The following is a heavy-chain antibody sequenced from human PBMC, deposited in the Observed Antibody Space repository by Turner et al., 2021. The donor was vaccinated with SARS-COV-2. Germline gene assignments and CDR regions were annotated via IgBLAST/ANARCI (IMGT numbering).Heavy chain of an antibody. J-gene: IGHJ6*02. CDR2: ITGGGDAI. Sequence: EVQLLGSGGGLVQPGGSLRLSIVAPGFTYPNYAMSWVRQGPGKGLEWVSSITGGGDAIIYADSVRGRFTISRDNSKSTLHLQMNSLSAEDTAVYHCAKAGGIFADWSWLDAWGQGSTVTVSS. CDR3: AKAGGIFADWSWLDA. CDR1: GFTYPNYA. V-gene: IGHV3-23*01. D-gene: IGHD3-3*01.